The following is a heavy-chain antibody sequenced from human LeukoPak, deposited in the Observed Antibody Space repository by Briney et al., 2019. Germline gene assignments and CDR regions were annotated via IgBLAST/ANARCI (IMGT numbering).Heavy chain of an antibody. CDR1: GFTFSSYA. CDR3: SMAAGTLDYYYYMDV. D-gene: IGHD6-13*01. CDR2: ISYDGSNK. V-gene: IGHV3-30*01. Sequence: PGGSLRLSCAASGFTFSSYAMHWVRQAPGKGLEWVAVISYDGSNKYYADSVKGRFTISRDNSKNTLYLQLNSLRAEDTAVYYCSMAAGTLDYYYYMDVWGKGTTVTVSS. J-gene: IGHJ6*03.